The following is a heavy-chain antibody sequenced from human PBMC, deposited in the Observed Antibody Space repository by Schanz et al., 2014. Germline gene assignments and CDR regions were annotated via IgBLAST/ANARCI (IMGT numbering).Heavy chain of an antibody. Sequence: EVQLVESGGGLLQPGGSLRLSCAASGFTFGTFWMSWVRQAPGKGLEWVANINQDGSDKSYVDSVKGRFTISRDYAKNSLYLQMNSLRAEDTAVYYCARDKGGYYPFDYWGQGSLVTVSS. D-gene: IGHD3-22*01. CDR3: ARDKGGYYPFDY. J-gene: IGHJ4*02. CDR1: GFTFGTFW. CDR2: INQDGSDK. V-gene: IGHV3-7*01.